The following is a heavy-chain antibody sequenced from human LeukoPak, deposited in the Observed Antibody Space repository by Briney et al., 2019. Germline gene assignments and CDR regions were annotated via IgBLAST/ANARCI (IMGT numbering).Heavy chain of an antibody. V-gene: IGHV3-30*04. CDR3: ARALGSGKAQPLAGTGGKYYFDY. J-gene: IGHJ4*02. CDR2: ISYDGSNK. Sequence: GGSLRLSCAASGFTFSSYAMHWVRQAPGKGLEWVAVISYDGSNKYYADSVKGRFTISRDNSKNTLYLQMNSLRAEDTAVYYCARALGSGKAQPLAGTGGKYYFDYWGQGTLVPVSS. D-gene: IGHD6-19*01. CDR1: GFTFSSYA.